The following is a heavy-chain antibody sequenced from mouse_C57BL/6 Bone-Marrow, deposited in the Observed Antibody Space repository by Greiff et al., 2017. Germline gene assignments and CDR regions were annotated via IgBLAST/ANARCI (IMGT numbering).Heavy chain of an antibody. J-gene: IGHJ3*01. CDR2: ISTYYGDA. D-gene: IGHD2-13*01. V-gene: IGHV1-67*01. Sequence: QVHVKQSGPELVRPGVSVKISCKGSGYTFTDYAMHWVNQSPAKSLEWIGVISTYYGDASYNRKFKGKATMTVDKSSSTAYMELARLTSEDSAVYYSARSDGDLFAYWGQGTLVTVSA. CDR3: ARSDGDLFAY. CDR1: GYTFTDYA.